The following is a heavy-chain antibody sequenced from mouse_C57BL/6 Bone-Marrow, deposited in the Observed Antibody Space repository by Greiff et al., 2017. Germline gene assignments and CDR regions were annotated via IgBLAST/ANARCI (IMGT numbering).Heavy chain of an antibody. Sequence: VQLKESGAELVRPGASVKLSCTASSFNIKDDYMHWVKQRPEQGLEWIGWIDPENGDTEYASKFQGKATITADTSSNTAYLQLSSLTSEDTAVYYCTTEDYDGAWFAYWGQGTLVTVSA. V-gene: IGHV14-4*01. CDR3: TTEDYDGAWFAY. CDR1: SFNIKDDY. D-gene: IGHD2-4*01. J-gene: IGHJ3*01. CDR2: IDPENGDT.